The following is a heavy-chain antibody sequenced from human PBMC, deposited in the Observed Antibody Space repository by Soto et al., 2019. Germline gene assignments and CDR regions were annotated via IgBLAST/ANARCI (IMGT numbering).Heavy chain of an antibody. CDR1: GYTFTSYY. D-gene: IGHD2-21*02. V-gene: IGHV1-46*01. Sequence: GASVKVSCKASGYTFTSYYMHWVRQAPGQGLEWMGIINPSGGSTSYAQKFQGRVTMTRDTSTSTVYMELSSLRSEDTAVYYCAGDVAYCGGDCYSRGFFDYWGQGPLVTVSS. CDR3: AGDVAYCGGDCYSRGFFDY. J-gene: IGHJ4*02. CDR2: INPSGGST.